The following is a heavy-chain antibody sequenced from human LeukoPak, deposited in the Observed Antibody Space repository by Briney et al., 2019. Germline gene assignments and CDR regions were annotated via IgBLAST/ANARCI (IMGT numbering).Heavy chain of an antibody. J-gene: IGHJ4*02. CDR1: GGSISSGDYY. CDR3: ARDGPAYGSGSPYYFDY. CDR2: IDYSGST. D-gene: IGHD3-10*01. Sequence: SQTLSLTCTVSGGSISSGDYYWSWIRQPPGKGLEWIGYIDYSGSTYYNPSLKSRVTISVDTSKNQFSLKLSSVTAADTAVYYCARDGPAYGSGSPYYFDYWGQGTLVTVSS. V-gene: IGHV4-30-4*01.